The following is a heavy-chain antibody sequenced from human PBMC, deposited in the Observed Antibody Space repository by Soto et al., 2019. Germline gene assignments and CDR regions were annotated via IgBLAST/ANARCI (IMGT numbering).Heavy chain of an antibody. CDR2: ISSSGSHM. CDR3: AIDFLVKKRHTRCQH. J-gene: IGHJ1*01. D-gene: IGHD6-25*01. Sequence: VPQRHFCIGSTCNLMKYSVNWIRQAPGKGLEWVSFISSSGSHMHYADSVTGRFTIARDNAKNAVFLQMNSLRAEDTAIYFCAIDFLVKKRHTRCQH. CDR1: TCNLMKYS. V-gene: IGHV3-21*01.